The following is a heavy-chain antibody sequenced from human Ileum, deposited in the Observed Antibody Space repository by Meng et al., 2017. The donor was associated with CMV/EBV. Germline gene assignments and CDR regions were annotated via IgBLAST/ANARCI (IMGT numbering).Heavy chain of an antibody. CDR1: GFTFSSSQ. Sequence: GESLKISCAASGFTFSSSQMNWVRQAPGKGLEWISYISSDGITIYYADSVKGRFTISKDNAENSLYLQMNSLTAEDTGVYFCARDAVPAAPNWFDLWGRGTLVTVS. V-gene: IGHV3-48*03. CDR2: ISSDGITI. D-gene: IGHD2-2*01. CDR3: ARDAVPAAPNWFDL. J-gene: IGHJ5*02.